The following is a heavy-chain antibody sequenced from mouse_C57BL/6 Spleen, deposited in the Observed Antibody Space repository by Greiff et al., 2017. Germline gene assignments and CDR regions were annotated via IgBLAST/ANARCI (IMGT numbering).Heavy chain of an antibody. CDR2: IRNKANNHAT. CDR3: TRVLYAIDY. Sequence: EVMLVESGGGLVQPGGSMKLSCAASGFTFSDAWMDWVSQSPEKGLEWVAEIRNKANNHATYYAESVKGRFTISRDDSKSSVYLQMNSLRAEDTGIYYCTRVLYAIDYWGQGTSVTVSS. CDR1: GFTFSDAW. V-gene: IGHV6-6*01. J-gene: IGHJ4*01.